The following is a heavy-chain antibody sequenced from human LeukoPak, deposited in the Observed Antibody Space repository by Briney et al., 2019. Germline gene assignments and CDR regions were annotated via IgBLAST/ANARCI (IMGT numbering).Heavy chain of an antibody. CDR2: ISSDGRNK. V-gene: IGHV3-30*03. Sequence: GGSLRLSCAASGFTFSSYGMHWVRQAPGKGLEWVAVISSDGRNKYYADSVKGRFTISRDNSKNTLYLQMNSLRAEDTAVYYCARHVVAVGFDYWGQGTLVTVSS. CDR3: ARHVVAVGFDY. CDR1: GFTFSSYG. D-gene: IGHD3-22*01. J-gene: IGHJ4*02.